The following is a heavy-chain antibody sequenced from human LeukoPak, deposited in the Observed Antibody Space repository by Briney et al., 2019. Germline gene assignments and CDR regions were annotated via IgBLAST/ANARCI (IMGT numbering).Heavy chain of an antibody. CDR2: ISPGSGTI. CDR3: ARDLCSGGSCYPDY. CDR1: GFSFSTYS. J-gene: IGHJ4*02. D-gene: IGHD2-15*01. V-gene: IGHV3-48*01. Sequence: GGSLRLSCAASGFSFSTYSMTWVRQAPGKGLEWVSYISPGSGTIYYADSVRGRFTISRDNSKNTLYLQMNSLRAEDTAVYYCARDLCSGGSCYPDYWGQGTLVTVSS.